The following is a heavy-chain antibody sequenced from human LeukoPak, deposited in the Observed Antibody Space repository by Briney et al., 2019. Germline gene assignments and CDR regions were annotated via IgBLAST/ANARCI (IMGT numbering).Heavy chain of an antibody. CDR2: ISSSSSYI. Sequence: PGGSLRLSCAASGFTFSSYSMNWVRQAPGKGLEWVSSISSSSSYIYYADSVKGRFTISRDNAKNSLYLQMNSLRAEDTAVYYCARDPDSPAVGNWGRTNDYWGQGTLVTVSS. V-gene: IGHV3-21*01. CDR3: ARDPDSPAVGNWGRTNDY. J-gene: IGHJ4*02. CDR1: GFTFSSYS. D-gene: IGHD7-27*01.